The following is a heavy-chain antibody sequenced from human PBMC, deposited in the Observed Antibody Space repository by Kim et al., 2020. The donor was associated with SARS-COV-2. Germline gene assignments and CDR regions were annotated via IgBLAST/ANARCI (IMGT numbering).Heavy chain of an antibody. V-gene: IGHV4-34*01. CDR2: INHSGST. CDR3: ARGDSGVVIRSAFDI. J-gene: IGHJ3*02. Sequence: SETLSLTCAVYGGSFSGYYWSWIRQPPGKGLEWIGEINHSGSTNYNPSLKSRVTISVDTSKNQFSLKLSSVTAADTAVYYCARGDSGVVIRSAFDIWGQGTMVTVSS. D-gene: IGHD3-3*01. CDR1: GGSFSGYY.